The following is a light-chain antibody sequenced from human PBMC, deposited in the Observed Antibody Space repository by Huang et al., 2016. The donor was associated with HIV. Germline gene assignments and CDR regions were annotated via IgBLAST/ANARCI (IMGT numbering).Light chain of an antibody. J-gene: IGKJ4*01. CDR2: NAS. V-gene: IGKV3-11*01. CDR1: QSVRNY. CDR3: QQRTSRLT. Sequence: EIVLTQSPATLSLSPGERATLSCRASQSVRNYLAWYQQKPGLAPRLLIYNASSRATGIPARFSGSGSGTDFTLSISSLEPEDFAIYYCQQRTSRLTFGGGTKVEIK.